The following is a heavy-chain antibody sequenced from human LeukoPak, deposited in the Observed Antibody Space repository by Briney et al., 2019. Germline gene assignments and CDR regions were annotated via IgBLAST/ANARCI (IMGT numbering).Heavy chain of an antibody. V-gene: IGHV3-30*04. Sequence: GGSLRLSCAASGFTFTTYSMHWVRQAPGKGLEWVAVISYDGSNKYYADSVKGRFTISRDNSKNTLYLQMNSLRAEDTAVYYCASTIAVAAIFDYWGQGTLVTVSS. CDR3: ASTIAVAAIFDY. CDR2: ISYDGSNK. J-gene: IGHJ4*02. CDR1: GFTFTTYS. D-gene: IGHD6-19*01.